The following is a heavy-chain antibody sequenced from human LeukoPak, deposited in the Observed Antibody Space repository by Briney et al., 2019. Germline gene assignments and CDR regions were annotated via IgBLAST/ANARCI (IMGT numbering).Heavy chain of an antibody. CDR1: GGAITNDNFY. V-gene: IGHV4-39*01. Sequence: SETLSLTCTVSGGAITNDNFYWGWVRQPPGKGLEWVVSINYSGTTYYNPSLRSRLSISVDTSRTQFFLTLNPVTAADTAVYYCAGLFDSWGRGILVTVSS. CDR3: AGLFDS. CDR2: INYSGTT. J-gene: IGHJ4*02.